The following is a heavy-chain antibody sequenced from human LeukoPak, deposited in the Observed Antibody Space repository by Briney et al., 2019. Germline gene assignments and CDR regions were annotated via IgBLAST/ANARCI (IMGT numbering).Heavy chain of an antibody. D-gene: IGHD1-26*01. CDR1: GDSVSSNSAA. Sequence: SQTLSLTCAISGDSVSSNSAAWHWITQSPSRGLERLGSTYHRSKWYNDYALSVIGRISVNPDPPKNQFSLQLNSVTPEDTAVYYCARGVSYSFDYWGQGTLVTVSS. CDR3: ARGVSYSFDY. V-gene: IGHV6-1*01. CDR2: TYHRSKWYN. J-gene: IGHJ4*02.